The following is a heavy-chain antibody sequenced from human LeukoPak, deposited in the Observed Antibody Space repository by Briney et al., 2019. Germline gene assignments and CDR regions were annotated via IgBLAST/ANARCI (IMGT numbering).Heavy chain of an antibody. CDR2: IRPDGSEG. CDR3: LRGDRRDY. V-gene: IGHV3-7*01. J-gene: IGHJ4*02. CDR1: GITFSNSW. Sequence: GGSLRLSCTTSGITFSNSWMSWVRQAPGKGLEWVATIRPDGSEGYYADSVRGRFTISRDNSKNSFYLQMSSLRAEDTAVYYCLRGDRRDYWGQGTLVTVSS.